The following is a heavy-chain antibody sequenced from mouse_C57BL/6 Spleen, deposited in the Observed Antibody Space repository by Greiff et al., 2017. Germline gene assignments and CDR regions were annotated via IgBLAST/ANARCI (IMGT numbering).Heavy chain of an antibody. D-gene: IGHD2-4*01. J-gene: IGHJ4*01. CDR1: GFSLTSYG. Sequence: QVQLKESGPGLVQPSQSLSITCTVSGFSLTSYGVHWVRQSPGKGLEWLGVIWRGGSTDYNAAFMSRMSITKENSKSQVFFKMNSLQADDTAIYYCAKMKGDYEDAMDYWGQGTSVTVSS. CDR2: IWRGGST. CDR3: AKMKGDYEDAMDY. V-gene: IGHV2-5*01.